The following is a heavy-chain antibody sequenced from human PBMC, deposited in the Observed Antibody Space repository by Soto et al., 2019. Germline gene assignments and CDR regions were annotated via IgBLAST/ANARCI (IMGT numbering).Heavy chain of an antibody. D-gene: IGHD3-10*01. CDR1: GVTFSNYA. J-gene: IGHJ5*02. V-gene: IGHV3-23*01. Sequence: EVQFLESGGGLVQPGGSLRLSCAASGVTFSNYAMNWVRQAPGKGLEWVSGISHSGSSTYYADSVTGRFTISRDNSKNTLFLQMNSLTAEDTAVYYCAKGSWVHHGSEGGNWLDPWGQGTLVTVSS. CDR3: AKGSWVHHGSEGGNWLDP. CDR2: ISHSGSST.